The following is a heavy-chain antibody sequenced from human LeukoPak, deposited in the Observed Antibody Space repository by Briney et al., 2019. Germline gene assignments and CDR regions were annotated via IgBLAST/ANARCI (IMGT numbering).Heavy chain of an antibody. CDR2: INWNGGST. V-gene: IGHV3-20*04. Sequence: GGSLRLSCAASGFTFDEYGMSWVRQAPEKGLEWVSGINWNGGSTGYADSVKGRFIISRDNAKNSLYLQMNSLRVEDTAFYYCARRSSSWSIDYWGQGTLVTVSS. CDR3: ARRSSSWSIDY. D-gene: IGHD6-13*01. CDR1: GFTFDEYG. J-gene: IGHJ4*02.